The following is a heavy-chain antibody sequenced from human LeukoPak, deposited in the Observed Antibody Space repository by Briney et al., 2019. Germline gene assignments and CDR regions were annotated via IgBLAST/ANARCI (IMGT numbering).Heavy chain of an antibody. V-gene: IGHV1-46*01. CDR3: ARGTEYGYFGSYYANFPY. CDR1: GYTFTSYY. D-gene: IGHD1-26*01. CDR2: INPSGGST. J-gene: IGHJ4*02. Sequence: PGASVKVSCKASGYTFTSYYMHWVRQAPGQGLEWMGIINPSGGSTSYVQKFQGRVTMTRDMSTSTVYMELSSLRSDDTAVYYCARGTEYGYFGSYYANFPYWGQGTLVTVSS.